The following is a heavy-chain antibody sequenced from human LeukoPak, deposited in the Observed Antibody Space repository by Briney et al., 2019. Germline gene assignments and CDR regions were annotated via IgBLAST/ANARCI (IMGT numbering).Heavy chain of an antibody. D-gene: IGHD6-13*01. CDR3: ARGFGTRSWSFDY. V-gene: IGHV3-30*04. CDR2: ISYDGTNE. Sequence: GGSLRLSCAASGFTFSTYSAHWVRQAPGRGLEWVAVISYDGTNENYADSVKSRFTISRDNSKNTLYLQMNSLRDEDTAIYCCARGFGTRSWSFDYWGQGTLITVSS. J-gene: IGHJ4*02. CDR1: GFTFSTYS.